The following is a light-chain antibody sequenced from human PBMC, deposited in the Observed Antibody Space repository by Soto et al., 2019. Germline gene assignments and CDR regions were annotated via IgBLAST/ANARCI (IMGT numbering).Light chain of an antibody. J-gene: IGLJ3*02. CDR1: SSDIGSYPY. CDR3: TSYTTASPT. Sequence: QSALTQPASVSGSLGQSITISCTGTSSDIGSYPYVAWYQHHPGRVPKLIIYEVTHRPSGISTRFSGSKSGNTASLTISGLQAEDEADYYCTSYTTASPTFGGGTKLTVL. V-gene: IGLV2-14*01. CDR2: EVT.